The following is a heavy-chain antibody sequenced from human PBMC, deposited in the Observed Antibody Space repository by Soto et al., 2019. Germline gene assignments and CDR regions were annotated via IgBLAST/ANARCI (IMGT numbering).Heavy chain of an antibody. CDR1: GGSISGYY. CDR2: VYYSGGA. V-gene: IGHV4-59*01. CDR3: TRDGDGRMTTNPYYYYGMNV. J-gene: IGHJ6*02. Sequence: SETMSLTCTVSGGSISGYYWSWIRQPPGKGLEWIGNVYYSGGAKYNPSVKRRVSISVDTSKNQFSLNLSSVTAADTAVYYCTRDGDGRMTTNPYYYYGMNVRAPGITGT. D-gene: IGHD2-21*02.